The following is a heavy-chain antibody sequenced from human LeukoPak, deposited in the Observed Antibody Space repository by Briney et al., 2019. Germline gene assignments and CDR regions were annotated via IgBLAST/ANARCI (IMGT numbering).Heavy chain of an antibody. V-gene: IGHV4-4*09. J-gene: IGHJ4*02. D-gene: IGHD3-10*02. CDR3: ARRTPGPQLGDYVAYYFDL. CDR2: IYSRGTT. Sequence: SETLSLTCTVSGDSIRTNSWIWVRQPPEKGLEWIGYIYSRGTTKYNPSLKSRGTTSIDSSKNQLSLKLTSVTAADTAVYYCARRTPGPQLGDYVAYYFDLWGLGALVTVSS. CDR1: GDSIRTNS.